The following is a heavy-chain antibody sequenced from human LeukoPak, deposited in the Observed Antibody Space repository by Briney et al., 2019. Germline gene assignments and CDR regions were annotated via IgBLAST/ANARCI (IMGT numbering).Heavy chain of an antibody. CDR3: ARDFGSSGDY. CDR2: ISYDGSNK. CDR1: GFTFSSYG. J-gene: IGHJ4*02. D-gene: IGHD6-19*01. Sequence: GRSLRLSCAASGFTFSSYGMHWVRQAPGKGLEWVAVISYDGSNKYYADSVKGRFTISRDNSKNTLYLQMNSLRAEDTAVYYCARDFGSSGDYWGQGTLVTVSS. V-gene: IGHV3-30*03.